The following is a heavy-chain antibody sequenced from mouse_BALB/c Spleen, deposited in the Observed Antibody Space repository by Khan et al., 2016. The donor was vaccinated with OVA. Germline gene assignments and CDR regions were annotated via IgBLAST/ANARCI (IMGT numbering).Heavy chain of an antibody. CDR3: ARGYFGNYEFVY. CDR1: GYTFTSYW. CDR2: IFPGTGTT. J-gene: IGHJ3*01. D-gene: IGHD2-1*01. Sequence: QVQLQQPGAELVKPGASVKLSCKTSGYTFTSYWIQWVKQRPGQGLGWIGQIFPGTGTTYYNENFKGKATLTVDKSSSTAYMQLSGLTSEDSAVYFCARGYFGNYEFVYWGQRTLVTVSP. V-gene: IGHV1S132*01.